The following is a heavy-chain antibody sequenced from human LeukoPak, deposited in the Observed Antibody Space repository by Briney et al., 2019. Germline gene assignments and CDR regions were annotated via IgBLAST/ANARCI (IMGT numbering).Heavy chain of an antibody. CDR2: IKQDGSEK. CDR3: AREGDYYDSSGFANLAFDY. CDR1: GFTFSSYW. D-gene: IGHD3-22*01. Sequence: GGSLRLSCAASGFTFSSYWMSWVRQAPGKGLDWVANIKQDGSEKYYVDSVKGRFTISRDNAKNSLYLQMNSLRAEDTAVYYCAREGDYYDSSGFANLAFDYWGQGTLVTVSS. J-gene: IGHJ4*02. V-gene: IGHV3-7*01.